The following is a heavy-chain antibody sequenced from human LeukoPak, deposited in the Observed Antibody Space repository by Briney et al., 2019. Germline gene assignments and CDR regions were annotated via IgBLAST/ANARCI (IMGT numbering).Heavy chain of an antibody. CDR1: GFTFSSYA. CDR3: AKAGGGYSGYDYPFSSYYYYGMDV. D-gene: IGHD5-12*01. V-gene: IGHV3-23*01. J-gene: IGHJ6*02. Sequence: GGSLRLSCAASGFTFSSYAMSWVRQAPGKGLEWVSAISGSGGSTYYADSVKGRFTISRDNSKNTLYLQMNSLRAEDTAVYYCAKAGGGYSGYDYPFSSYYYYGMDVWGQGTTVTVSS. CDR2: ISGSGGST.